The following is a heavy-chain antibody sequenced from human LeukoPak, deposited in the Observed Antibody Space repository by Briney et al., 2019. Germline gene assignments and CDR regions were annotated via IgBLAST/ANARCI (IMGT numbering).Heavy chain of an antibody. CDR3: ARDGQYSSSRPLDY. CDR1: GYSISSGYY. J-gene: IGHJ4*02. CDR2: IYHSGST. Sequence: SETLSLTCTVSGYSISSGYYWGWIRQPPGKGLEWIGSIYHSGSTYYNPSLKSRVTISVDTSKNQFSLKLSSVTAADTAVYYCARDGQYSSSRPLDYWGQGTLVTVSS. V-gene: IGHV4-38-2*02. D-gene: IGHD6-6*01.